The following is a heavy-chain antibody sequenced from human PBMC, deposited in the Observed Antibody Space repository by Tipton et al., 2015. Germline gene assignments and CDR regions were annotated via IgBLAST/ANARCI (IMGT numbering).Heavy chain of an antibody. Sequence: QSGAEVKKPGASVKVSCKASGYSFISYDINWVRQAAGQGLEWMGWMNPHNGNTGYAQKFQGRVTMTRSTSTSTAYMELSSLRSEDTAVYYCARRNYYDSPMPDYWGQGTLVTVSS. CDR1: GYSFISYD. CDR3: ARRNYYDSPMPDY. J-gene: IGHJ4*02. D-gene: IGHD3-22*01. V-gene: IGHV1-8*01. CDR2: MNPHNGNT.